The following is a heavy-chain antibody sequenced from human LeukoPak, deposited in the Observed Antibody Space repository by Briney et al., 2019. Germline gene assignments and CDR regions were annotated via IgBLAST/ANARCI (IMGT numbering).Heavy chain of an antibody. CDR1: GFTFSSYA. J-gene: IGHJ4*02. CDR3: ARGFSTVTTRGPSDY. Sequence: GGSLRLSCAASGFTFSSYAMHWVRQAPGEGLEYVSAISSNGGSTYYANSVKGRFTISRDNSKNTLYLQMGSLRAEDMAVYYCARGFSTVTTRGPSDYWGQGTLVTVSS. CDR2: ISSNGGST. D-gene: IGHD4-17*01. V-gene: IGHV3-64*01.